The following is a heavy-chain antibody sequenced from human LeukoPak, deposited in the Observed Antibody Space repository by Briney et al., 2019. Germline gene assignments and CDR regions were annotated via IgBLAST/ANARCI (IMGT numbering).Heavy chain of an antibody. CDR2: IYYSGST. Sequence: SETLSLTCTVSGGSISSSSYYWGWSRQPPGKGLEWIGSIYYSGSTYYNPSLKSRVTISVDTSKNQFSLKLSSVTAADTAVYYCALAYCGGDCYWPNYFDYWGQGTLVTVSS. J-gene: IGHJ4*02. CDR1: GGSISSSSYY. V-gene: IGHV4-39*01. D-gene: IGHD2-21*02. CDR3: ALAYCGGDCYWPNYFDY.